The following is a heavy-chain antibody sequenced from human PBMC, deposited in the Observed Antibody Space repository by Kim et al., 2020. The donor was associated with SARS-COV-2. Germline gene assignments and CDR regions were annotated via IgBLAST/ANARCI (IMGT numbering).Heavy chain of an antibody. Sequence: ADSVKDRFTISRDKSKTTEYLQMNSLRAEDTAVYYCAKEIKNLSSGCDYWGQGTLVTVSS. CDR3: AKEIKNLSSGCDY. D-gene: IGHD6-19*01. J-gene: IGHJ4*01. V-gene: IGHV3-33*03.